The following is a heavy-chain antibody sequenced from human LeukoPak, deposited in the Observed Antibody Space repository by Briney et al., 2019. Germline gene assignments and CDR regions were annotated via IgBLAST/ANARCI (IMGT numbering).Heavy chain of an antibody. CDR2: IYYSGST. J-gene: IGHJ4*02. CDR3: ARSEVSSGWYGGGDFDY. CDR1: GGSISSYY. D-gene: IGHD6-19*01. Sequence: SETLSLTCTVSGGSISSYYWSWIRQPPGKGLEWIGYIYYSGSTNYNPSLKSRVTISVDTSKNQFSLKLSSVTAADTAVYYCARSEVSSGWYGGGDFDYWGQGTLVTVSS. V-gene: IGHV4-59*08.